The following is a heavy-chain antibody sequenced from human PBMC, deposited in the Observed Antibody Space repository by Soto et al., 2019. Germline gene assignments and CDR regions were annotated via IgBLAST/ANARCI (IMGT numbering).Heavy chain of an antibody. CDR3: ARGRGAAGTDSVQYYGMDV. D-gene: IGHD6-13*01. J-gene: IGHJ6*02. V-gene: IGHV3-21*01. CDR1: GFTFSSYS. CDR2: ISSSSSYI. Sequence: EVQLVESGGGLAKPGGSLRLSCAASGFTFSSYSMNWVRQAPGKGLEWVSSISSSSSYIYYADSVKGRFTISRDNTKNSLYLQMNSLRAEDTAVYYCARGRGAAGTDSVQYYGMDVWGQGTTVTVSS.